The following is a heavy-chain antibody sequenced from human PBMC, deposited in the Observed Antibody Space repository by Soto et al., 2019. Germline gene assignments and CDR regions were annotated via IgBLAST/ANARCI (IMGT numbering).Heavy chain of an antibody. V-gene: IGHV4-59*08. CDR1: GDSISSYS. CDR3: ARLDSRKGHYYDY. J-gene: IGHJ4*02. CDR2: MYYTGST. Sequence: QVQLQESGPGLVKPSETLSLTCTVSGDSISSYSWTWIRQPPGRRLEWIGYMYYTGSTNYNPSLKSRVSISVDTSKNQFSLKLRSVTAEDTAVYYCARLDSRKGHYYDYWGQGTLVTVSS. D-gene: IGHD2-21*01.